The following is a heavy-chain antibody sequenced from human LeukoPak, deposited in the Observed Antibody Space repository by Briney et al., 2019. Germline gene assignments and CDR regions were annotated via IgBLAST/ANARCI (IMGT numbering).Heavy chain of an antibody. CDR1: GFTFSSYG. V-gene: IGHV3-30*02. J-gene: IGHJ4*02. D-gene: IGHD3-3*01. Sequence: SGGSLRLSCAASGFTFSSYGMHWVRQAPGKGLEWVAFIRYDGSNKYYADSVKGRFTISRDNSKNTLYLPMNSLRTEDTAMYYCAKGVTIFGVVIMGYFDYWGQGTLVTVSS. CDR3: AKGVTIFGVVIMGYFDY. CDR2: IRYDGSNK.